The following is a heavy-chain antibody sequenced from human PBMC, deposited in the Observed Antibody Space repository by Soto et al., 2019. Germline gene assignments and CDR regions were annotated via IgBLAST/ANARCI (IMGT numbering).Heavy chain of an antibody. Sequence: ASVKVSCKASGGTFSSYAISWVRQAPGQGLEWMGGIIPIFGTANYAQKFQGRVTITADESTSTAYMELSSLRSEDTAVYYCAIVDTKVIVVVPDHYYYYGMDVWGQGTTVTVSS. CDR2: IIPIFGTA. CDR3: AIVDTKVIVVVPDHYYYYGMDV. J-gene: IGHJ6*02. V-gene: IGHV1-69*13. CDR1: GGTFSSYA. D-gene: IGHD2-2*01.